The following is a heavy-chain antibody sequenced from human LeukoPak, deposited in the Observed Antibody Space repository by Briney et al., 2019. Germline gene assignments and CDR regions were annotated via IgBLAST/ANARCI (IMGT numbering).Heavy chain of an antibody. CDR1: GGSISSYY. Sequence: ASETLSLTCTVSGGSISSYYWSWIRQPPGKGLEWIGYIYYSGSTNYNPSLKSRVTISVDTSKNQFSLKLSSVTAADTAVYYCARCSPGGRPFDYWGQGTLVTVSS. CDR3: ARCSPGGRPFDY. V-gene: IGHV4-59*01. D-gene: IGHD2-15*01. J-gene: IGHJ4*02. CDR2: IYYSGST.